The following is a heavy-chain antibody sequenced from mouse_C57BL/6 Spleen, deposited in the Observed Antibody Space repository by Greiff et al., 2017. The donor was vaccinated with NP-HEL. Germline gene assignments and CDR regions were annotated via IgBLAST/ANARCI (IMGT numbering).Heavy chain of an antibody. D-gene: IGHD6-1*01. CDR1: GYTFTSYW. CDR2: IDPSDSYT. J-gene: IGHJ1*03. V-gene: IGHV1-69*01. CDR3: ARGSRNHKYFDV. Sequence: QVQLQQPGAELVMPGASVKLSCKASGYTFTSYWMHWVKQRPGQGLEWIGEIDPSDSYTNYNQKFTVKSTLTVDKSSSTAYMQLSSLTSEDSAVYYCARGSRNHKYFDVWGTGTTVTVSS.